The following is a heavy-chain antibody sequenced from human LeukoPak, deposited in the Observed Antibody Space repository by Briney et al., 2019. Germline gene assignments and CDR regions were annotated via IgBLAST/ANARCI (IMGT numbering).Heavy chain of an antibody. D-gene: IGHD6-13*01. CDR1: GGTFSSYA. CDR3: ARVAESRGQQLYGNWFDP. V-gene: IGHV1-69*13. Sequence: GASVKVSCKASGGTFSSYAISWVRQAPGQGLEWMGGIIPIFGTANYAQKFQGRVTITADESTSTAYMELSSLRSEDTAVYYCARVAESRGQQLYGNWFDPWGQGTLVTVSS. CDR2: IIPIFGTA. J-gene: IGHJ5*02.